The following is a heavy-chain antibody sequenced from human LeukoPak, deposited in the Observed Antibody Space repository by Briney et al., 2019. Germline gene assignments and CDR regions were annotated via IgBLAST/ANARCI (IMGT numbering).Heavy chain of an antibody. V-gene: IGHV3-11*06. CDR2: ISGSGDDT. CDR3: ARDQILGYCSGGSCPPDAFDI. D-gene: IGHD2-15*01. J-gene: IGHJ3*02. CDR1: GFTFSDYY. Sequence: EGSLRLSCAASGFTFSDYYMSWIRQAPGKGLEWVSYISGSGDDTNYADSVRGRFTISRDNAKNSVYLQMNSLRAQDTAVYYCARDQILGYCSGGSCPPDAFDIWGQGTMVTVSS.